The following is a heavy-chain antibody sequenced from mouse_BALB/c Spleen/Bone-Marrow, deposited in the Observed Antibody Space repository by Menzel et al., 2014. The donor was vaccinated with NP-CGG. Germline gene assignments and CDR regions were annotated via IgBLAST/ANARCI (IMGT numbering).Heavy chain of an antibody. Sequence: VKLVESGAELARPGASVKLSCKASGYTFTSYWMQWVKQRPGQGLEWIGAIYPGDGDTRYTQKFKGKATLTADKSSSTAYIQLSSLASEDSAVYYCAREGSSPYYFDYWGQGTTLTVSS. D-gene: IGHD1-1*01. J-gene: IGHJ2*01. V-gene: IGHV1-87*01. CDR1: GYTFTSYW. CDR2: IYPGDGDT. CDR3: AREGSSPYYFDY.